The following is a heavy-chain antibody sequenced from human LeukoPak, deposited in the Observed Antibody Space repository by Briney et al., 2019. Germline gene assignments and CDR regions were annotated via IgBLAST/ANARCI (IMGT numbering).Heavy chain of an antibody. CDR3: ARVSVYYGSGSYPAYYYYMDV. CDR2: IYYTGST. J-gene: IGHJ6*03. D-gene: IGHD3-10*01. CDR1: GGSISRSGYS. V-gene: IGHV4-30-4*07. Sequence: SETLSLTCAVSGGSISRSGYSWSWIRQPPGKGLDWIAYIYYTGSTYYNPSLKSRVTISLGTSKNQFSLKLTSVTAADTAVYYCARVSVYYGSGSYPAYYYYMDVWGKGTTVTISS.